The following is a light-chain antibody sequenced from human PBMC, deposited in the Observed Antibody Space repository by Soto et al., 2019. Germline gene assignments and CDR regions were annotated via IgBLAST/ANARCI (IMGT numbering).Light chain of an antibody. CDR2: SAS. CDR1: QSVSSSY. CDR3: QQYGSFPIT. V-gene: IGKV3-20*01. J-gene: IGKJ5*01. Sequence: IGLTQSPGTLSLSPGESAPLSCRASQSVSSSYLAWYQQKPGQAPRLLIYSASSRATGIPDRFSGSGSGTDFTLTISRLEPEDFAVYYCQQYGSFPITFGQGTRLEI.